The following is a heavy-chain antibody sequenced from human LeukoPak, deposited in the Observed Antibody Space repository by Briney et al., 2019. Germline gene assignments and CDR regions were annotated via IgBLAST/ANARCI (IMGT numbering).Heavy chain of an antibody. CDR1: GFTFDDYA. V-gene: IGHV3-9*01. CDR3: SKGFAQNWNEGRFDS. D-gene: IGHD1-1*01. J-gene: IGHJ5*01. Sequence: GGSLRLSCAASGFTFDDYAMHWVRQAPGKGLEWVSGISWNSGSIGYADSVKGRFTISRDNAKNSLYLQMNSLRVEDTALYYCSKGFAQNWNEGRFDSWGQGTLVTVSS. CDR2: ISWNSGSI.